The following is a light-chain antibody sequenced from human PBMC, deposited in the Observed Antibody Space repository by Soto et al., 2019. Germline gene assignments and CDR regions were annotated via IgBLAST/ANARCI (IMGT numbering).Light chain of an antibody. J-gene: IGKJ1*01. CDR1: QSISSY. Sequence: DIHMTQSPSSLSASVGDRVNITCRASQSISSYLNWYQQKPGKAPNLLIYAASNLQGGVPSRFSGSGSGTDFTLTISSLHSEDFATYYCQQTYSTPGTFGQGTKVDIK. CDR2: AAS. CDR3: QQTYSTPGT. V-gene: IGKV1-39*01.